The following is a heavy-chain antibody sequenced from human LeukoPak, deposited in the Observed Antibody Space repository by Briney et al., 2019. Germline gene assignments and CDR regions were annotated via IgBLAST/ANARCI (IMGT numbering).Heavy chain of an antibody. V-gene: IGHV3-23*01. J-gene: IGHJ4*02. CDR3: ARENWVYNWKYDSSGSGINY. Sequence: GGSLRLSCAASGFTFSSYAMSWVRQAPGRGLEWVSTISGGGGSTYYSDSVKGRFTISRDSSKNTLYLQMNSLRAEDTAIYYCARENWVYNWKYDSSGSGINYWGQGTLVTVSS. CDR1: GFTFSSYA. D-gene: IGHD3-22*01. CDR2: ISGGGGST.